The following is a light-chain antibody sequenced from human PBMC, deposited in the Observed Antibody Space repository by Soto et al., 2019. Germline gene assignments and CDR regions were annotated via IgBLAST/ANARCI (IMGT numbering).Light chain of an antibody. V-gene: IGLV2-14*01. Sequence: QSALTQPASVSGSPGQSITISCTGSSSDIGDYYYVSWYQHHPDKAPKLIISEVSNRPSGVSDRFSGSKSGNTASLTISGLQAEDEADYYCSSYTTSNTLVIFGGGTKVTVL. CDR1: SSDIGDYYY. J-gene: IGLJ2*01. CDR2: EVS. CDR3: SSYTTSNTLVI.